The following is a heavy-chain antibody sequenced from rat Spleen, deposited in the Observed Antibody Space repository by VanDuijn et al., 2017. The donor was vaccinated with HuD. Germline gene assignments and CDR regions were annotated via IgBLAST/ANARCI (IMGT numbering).Heavy chain of an antibody. CDR3: TRVSFLYTTDPHYVMDA. CDR1: FSLMDYS. V-gene: IGHV2S30*01. J-gene: IGHJ4*01. Sequence: FSLMDYSVHWVRQPPGKGLEWMGRMKYNGDTYYDSPLKSRLSISRDTSKSQVFLKMNSLQTEDTAIYYCTRVSFLYTTDPHYVMDAWGQGASVTVSS. D-gene: IGHD1-6*01. CDR2: MKYNGDT.